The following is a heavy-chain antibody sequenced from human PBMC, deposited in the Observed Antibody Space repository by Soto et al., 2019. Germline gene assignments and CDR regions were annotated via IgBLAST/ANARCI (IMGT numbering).Heavy chain of an antibody. J-gene: IGHJ3*02. CDR2: MSPNTGTI. Sequence: ASVKVSFKASGYTFTSYDINWLRQATGQGPEWMGWMSPNTGTIVYAQKFQGRVTMTRNTSTSTAYMTLSSLRSEDTAVYYCARDRPGIKTYEAFDIWGQGTTVTVS. V-gene: IGHV1-8*01. CDR1: GYTFTSYD. CDR3: ARDRPGIKTYEAFDI. D-gene: IGHD1-20*01.